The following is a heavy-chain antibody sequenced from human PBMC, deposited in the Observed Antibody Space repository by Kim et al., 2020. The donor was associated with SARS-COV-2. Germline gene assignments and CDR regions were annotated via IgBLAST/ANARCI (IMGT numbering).Heavy chain of an antibody. CDR3: ARTPRNYGDFYFPFDY. Sequence: ASVKVSCKASGYTFTSYYMHWVRQAPGQGLEWMGIINPSGGSTSYAQKFQGRVTMTRDTSTSTVYMELSSLRSEDTAVYYCARTPRNYGDFYFPFDYWGQGTLVTVSS. CDR2: INPSGGST. J-gene: IGHJ4*02. D-gene: IGHD4-17*01. V-gene: IGHV1-46*01. CDR1: GYTFTSYY.